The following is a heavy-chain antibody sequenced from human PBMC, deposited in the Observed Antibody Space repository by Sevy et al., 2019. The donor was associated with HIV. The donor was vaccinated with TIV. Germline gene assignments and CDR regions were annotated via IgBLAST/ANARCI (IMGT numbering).Heavy chain of an antibody. J-gene: IGHJ4*02. V-gene: IGHV4-39*01. D-gene: IGHD6-13*01. Sequence: SETLSLTCTVSGGSISSSDYYWGWIRQPPGKGLEWIGTISYSGNTYYNPSLKSRITISVDTSKNQFSLKLGSVTAADTAVYYCANDIATAAGSFDYWGQGTLVTVSS. CDR2: ISYSGNT. CDR3: ANDIATAAGSFDY. CDR1: GGSISSSDYY.